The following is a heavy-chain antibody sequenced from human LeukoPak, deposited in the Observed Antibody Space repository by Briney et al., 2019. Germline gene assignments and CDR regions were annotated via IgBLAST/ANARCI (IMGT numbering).Heavy chain of an antibody. CDR2: ISHDGSNT. J-gene: IGHJ4*02. V-gene: IGHV3-30*04. CDR3: AREPVVNYYDSSGYYSTPFDY. Sequence: GGSLRLSCAASGFTFTSYVMHWVRQAPGKGLEWVAIISHDGSNTYYADSPVRGRFTISRDNAKNTLYLQMNSLRAEDTAVYYCAREPVVNYYDSSGYYSTPFDYWGQGTLVTVSS. CDR1: GFTFTSYV. D-gene: IGHD3-22*01.